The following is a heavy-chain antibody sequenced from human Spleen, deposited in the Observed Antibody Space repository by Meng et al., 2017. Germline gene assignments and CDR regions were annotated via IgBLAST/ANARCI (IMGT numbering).Heavy chain of an antibody. CDR2: INPKSGDT. D-gene: IGHD6-13*01. CDR3: ARDEDISAAGKLFGDY. CDR1: GGTFSNYA. Sequence: ASVKVSCKASGGTFSNYALSWVRRAPGQGLEWMGRINPKSGDTHYAQRFQGRVTMTGDTSISTAYMELSGLRSDDTAMYYCARDEDISAAGKLFGDYWGQGTLVTVSS. J-gene: IGHJ4*02. V-gene: IGHV1-2*06.